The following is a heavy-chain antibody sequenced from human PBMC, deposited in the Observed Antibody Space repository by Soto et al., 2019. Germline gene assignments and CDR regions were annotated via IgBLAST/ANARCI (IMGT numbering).Heavy chain of an antibody. Sequence: EVQLVESGGGLVKPGGSLRLSCVASGFTFSSYSMNWVRQAPGKGLEWVSSSSSSNSYIYYADSVKGRFTISRDNAKNSLYLQMNSLRAEDTAVYYCSRDWSSAFDIWGQGTMVTLPS. CDR2: SSSSNSYI. CDR3: SRDWSSAFDI. CDR1: GFTFSSYS. J-gene: IGHJ3*02. V-gene: IGHV3-21*03.